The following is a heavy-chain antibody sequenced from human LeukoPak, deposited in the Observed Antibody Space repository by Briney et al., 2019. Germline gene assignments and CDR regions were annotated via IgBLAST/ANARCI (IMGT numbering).Heavy chain of an antibody. CDR1: GYTFTSYY. CDR2: INPSGSSP. D-gene: IGHD1-26*01. J-gene: IGHJ3*02. Sequence: ASVKVSCKAAGYTFTSYYMHWLRQAPGQGLEWMGIINPSGSSPTYAQNFQGRVTMTRDTSTSTVYMDLRSLRSEDTAVYYCARVSVAATYFRAFDIWGQGTLVTVSS. V-gene: IGHV1-46*01. CDR3: ARVSVAATYFRAFDI.